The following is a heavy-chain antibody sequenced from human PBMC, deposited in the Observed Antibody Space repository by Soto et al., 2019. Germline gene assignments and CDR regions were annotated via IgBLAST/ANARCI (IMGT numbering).Heavy chain of an antibody. V-gene: IGHV3-66*01. D-gene: IGHD3-9*01. CDR1: GFTVNSNY. Sequence: EVQLVESGGGLVQPGGSLRLSCAASGFTVNSNYMSWVRQAPGKGLEWVSVIYSDGSTYYADSVKGRFIISRDNSNNTQYFQMNSLGAEDTAVYYCATLTKYDILTGFYPCWGQGTLVTVSS. J-gene: IGHJ4*02. CDR2: IYSDGST. CDR3: ATLTKYDILTGFYPC.